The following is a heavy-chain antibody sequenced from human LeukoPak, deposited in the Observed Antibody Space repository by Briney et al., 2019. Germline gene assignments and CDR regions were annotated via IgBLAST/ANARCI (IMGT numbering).Heavy chain of an antibody. V-gene: IGHV3-23*01. D-gene: IGHD3-22*01. CDR1: GFTFTNYA. CDR3: AKENWVYNWKYDSSGSGINY. Sequence: GGSLRLSCAASGFTFTNYAMSWVREAPGRGLEWVSTISGGGGSTYSADSVMGRFTISRDNSKTTLYLQMNSLRAEDTAVYYCAKENWVYNWKYDSSGSGINYWGQGTRVTVSS. CDR2: ISGGGGST. J-gene: IGHJ4*02.